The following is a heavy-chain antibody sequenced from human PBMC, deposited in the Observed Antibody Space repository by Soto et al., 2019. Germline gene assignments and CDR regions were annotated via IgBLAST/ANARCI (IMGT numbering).Heavy chain of an antibody. Sequence: QVQLVESGGGVVQPGRSLRLSCAASGFTFSSYGMHWVRQAPGKGLEWVAVISYDGSNKYYADSVKGRFTISRDNSKNKLYLQMNSLRAEDTAVYYCAKAPTVTTLTYWGQGTLVTVSS. CDR3: AKAPTVTTLTY. J-gene: IGHJ4*02. D-gene: IGHD4-17*01. CDR2: ISYDGSNK. V-gene: IGHV3-30*18. CDR1: GFTFSSYG.